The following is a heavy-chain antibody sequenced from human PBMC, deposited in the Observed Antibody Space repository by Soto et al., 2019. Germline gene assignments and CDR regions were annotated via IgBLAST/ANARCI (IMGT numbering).Heavy chain of an antibody. J-gene: IGHJ4*02. D-gene: IGHD2-15*01. CDR3: ARVLLDRWMFDY. CDR1: GGSINSYW. CDR2: VYSSGTT. Sequence: PSETLSLTCSVSGGSINSYWWRWIRQPAGTGLEWIGRVYSSGTTDYNPSLNSRATISVDTSKNQFSLKVSSVTAADTAVYYCARVLLDRWMFDYWGQGTLVTVSS. V-gene: IGHV4-4*07.